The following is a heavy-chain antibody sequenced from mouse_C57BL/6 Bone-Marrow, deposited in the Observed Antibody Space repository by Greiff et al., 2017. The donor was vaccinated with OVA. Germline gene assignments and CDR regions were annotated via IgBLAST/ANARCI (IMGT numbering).Heavy chain of an antibody. Sequence: SGAELARPGASVKLSCKASGYTFTSYGISWVKQRTGQGLEWIGEIYPRSGNTYYNEKFKGKATLTADKSSSTAYMELRSLTSEDSAVYFCASYDYFYWYFDVWGQGPRSPSPQ. CDR2: IYPRSGNT. J-gene: IGHJ1*03. V-gene: IGHV1-81*01. CDR1: GYTFTSYG. D-gene: IGHD2-4*01. CDR3: ASYDYFYWYFDV.